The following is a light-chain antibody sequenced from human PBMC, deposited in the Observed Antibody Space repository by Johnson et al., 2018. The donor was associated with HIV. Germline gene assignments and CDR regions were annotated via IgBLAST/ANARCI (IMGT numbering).Light chain of an antibody. CDR3: GTWDSSLSAYV. CDR1: SSNIGNNY. CDR2: DNN. Sequence: QSVLTQPPSVSAAPGQKVTISCSGSSSNIGNNYVSWYQQLPGTAPKLLIYDNNKRPSGIPDRFSGSKSGTSATLGITGLQTGDEADYYCGTWDSSLSAYVFGTGIKVTYL. V-gene: IGLV1-51*01. J-gene: IGLJ1*01.